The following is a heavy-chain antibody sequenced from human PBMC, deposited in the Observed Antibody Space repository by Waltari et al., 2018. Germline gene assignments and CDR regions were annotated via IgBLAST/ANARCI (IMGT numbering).Heavy chain of an antibody. CDR2: IRYDGSHK. J-gene: IGHJ6*02. Sequence: QVQLVESGGGVVQPGGSLRLSCAASGFTFSSYGMPRVRQAPGQGRAWVAFIRYDGSHKYYAGSGKGRFTSSRDNSNNTLYRPMNSLRADDTAVYYCASSGYCSGGSCYYPPFRVGMDVWGQGTTVTVSS. D-gene: IGHD2-15*01. V-gene: IGHV3-30*02. CDR1: GFTFSSYG. CDR3: ASSGYCSGGSCYYPPFRVGMDV.